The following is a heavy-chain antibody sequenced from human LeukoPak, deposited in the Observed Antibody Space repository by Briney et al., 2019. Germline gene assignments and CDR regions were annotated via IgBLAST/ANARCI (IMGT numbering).Heavy chain of an antibody. CDR2: VYYRGST. CDR1: GGSINNYY. Sequence: PSETLSLTCTVSGGSINNYYWSWIRQPPGKGLEWIGYVYYRGSTNYSPSLKSRVTISVDTSKNQFSLKLSSVTAADTALYYRASHVRGTYAWFDPWGQGTLVTVSS. V-gene: IGHV4-59*08. CDR3: ASHVRGTYAWFDP. J-gene: IGHJ5*02. D-gene: IGHD4-17*01.